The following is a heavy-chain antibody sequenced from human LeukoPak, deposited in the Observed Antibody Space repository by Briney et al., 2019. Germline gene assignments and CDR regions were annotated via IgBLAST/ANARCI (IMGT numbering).Heavy chain of an antibody. D-gene: IGHD6-13*01. Sequence: GGSVRLSCAASGFTFSSYEMNWVRQAPGKGLEWVSYISSSGSTIYYADSVKGRFTISRDNAKNSLYLQMNSLRAEDTAVYYCARVGIAAALDIWGQGTMVTVSS. J-gene: IGHJ3*02. CDR1: GFTFSSYE. V-gene: IGHV3-48*03. CDR3: ARVGIAAALDI. CDR2: ISSSGSTI.